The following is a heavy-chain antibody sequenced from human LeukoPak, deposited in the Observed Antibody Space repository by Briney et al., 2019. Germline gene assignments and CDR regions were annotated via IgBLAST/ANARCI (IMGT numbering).Heavy chain of an antibody. V-gene: IGHV1-69*05. CDR2: IIPIFGTA. CDR3: ARDPRVQLVPRAWAD. J-gene: IGHJ1*01. CDR1: GYTFTSYG. Sequence: GASVKVSCKASGYTFTSYGISWVRQAPGQGLEWMGGIIPIFGTANYAQKFQGRVTITTDESTSTAYMELSSLRSEDTAVYYCARDPRVQLVPRAWADWGQGTLVTVSS. D-gene: IGHD6-6*01.